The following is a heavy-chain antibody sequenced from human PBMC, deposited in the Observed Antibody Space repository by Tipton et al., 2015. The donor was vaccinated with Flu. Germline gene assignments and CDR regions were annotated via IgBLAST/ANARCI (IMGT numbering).Heavy chain of an antibody. CDR1: EFTFDGYA. J-gene: IGHJ4*02. CDR2: IKQDGSEK. CDR3: VRAIAAAGSR. D-gene: IGHD6-13*01. Sequence: SLRLSCAASEFTFDGYAMHWVRQAPGKGLGWVANIKQDGSEKYYVDSVKGRFTISRDNAKNSLYLQMNSLRVEDTAVYYCVRAIAAAGSRWGQGTLVTVSS. V-gene: IGHV3-7*01.